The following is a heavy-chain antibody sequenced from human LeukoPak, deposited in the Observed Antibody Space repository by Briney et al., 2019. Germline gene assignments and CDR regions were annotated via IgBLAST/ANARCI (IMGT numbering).Heavy chain of an antibody. V-gene: IGHV1-2*06. CDR1: GYTLTELF. CDR2: INPNSGGT. D-gene: IGHD6-6*01. CDR3: ARYAYSSSFDY. Sequence: ASVKVSCKVSGYTLTELFMHWVRQAPGKGLEWMGRINPNSGGTNYAQKFQGRVTMTRDTSITTAYMELSRLRSDDTAVYYCARYAYSSSFDYWGQGTLLTVSS. J-gene: IGHJ4*02.